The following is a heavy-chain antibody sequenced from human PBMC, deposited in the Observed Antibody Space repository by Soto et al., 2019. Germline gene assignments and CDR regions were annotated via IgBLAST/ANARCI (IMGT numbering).Heavy chain of an antibody. CDR2: ITKTGTTI. D-gene: IGHD3-16*01. Sequence: QARLVESGGGLVEPGGSLRLSCTASGFTFGDFYMMWFRQAPGRGLEWISYITKTGTTIYHADPVKGRFSVSRDNARSSLYLQMNSLRAEDTAVYYCARPNWNSRGGVYNLWGQGTLVTVSS. CDR3: ARPNWNSRGGVYNL. CDR1: GFTFGDFY. J-gene: IGHJ4*02. V-gene: IGHV3-11*01.